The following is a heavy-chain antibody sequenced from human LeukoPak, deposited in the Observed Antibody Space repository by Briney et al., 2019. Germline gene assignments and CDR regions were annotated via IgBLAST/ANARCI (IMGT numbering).Heavy chain of an antibody. CDR1: GXPISNFY. D-gene: IGHD6-13*01. Sequence: KPSETLSLTFTVSGXPISNFYGGLVRQPPGKGLEWVGCIYYSGSTNYNPSLKSRVTISVDTSKNQFSLKLSSVTAAGTAVYYCARHKDSSSWSHFDSWGQGTLVTVSS. V-gene: IGHV4-59*08. CDR3: ARHKDSSSWSHFDS. CDR2: IYYSGST. J-gene: IGHJ4*02.